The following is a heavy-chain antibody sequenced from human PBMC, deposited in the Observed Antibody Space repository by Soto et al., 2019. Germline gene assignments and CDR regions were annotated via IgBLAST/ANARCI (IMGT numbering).Heavy chain of an antibody. V-gene: IGHV1-2*02. CDR2: INPNSGGT. CDR3: ARDLERYYYDSSASAADY. J-gene: IGHJ4*02. Sequence: ASVKVSCKASGYTFTGYYMHWVRRAPGQGLEWMGWINPNSGGTNYAQKFQGRVTMTRDTSISTAYMELSRLRSDDTAVYYCARDLERYYYDSSASAADYWGQGTLVTVSS. CDR1: GYTFTGYY. D-gene: IGHD3-22*01.